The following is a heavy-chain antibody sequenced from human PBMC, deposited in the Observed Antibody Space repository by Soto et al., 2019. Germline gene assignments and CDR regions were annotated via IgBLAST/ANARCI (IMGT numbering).Heavy chain of an antibody. CDR2: MNPNSGNT. D-gene: IGHD6-13*01. J-gene: IGHJ6*03. CDR1: GYTFTSYD. Sequence: ASVKVSCKASGYTFTSYDINWVRQATGQGLEWMGWMNPNSGNTGYAQKFQGRVTMTRNTSISTAYMELSSLRSEDTAVYYCARAAYSSSWEAYYYYYYMDVWGKGTTVTVSS. CDR3: ARAAYSSSWEAYYYYYYMDV. V-gene: IGHV1-8*01.